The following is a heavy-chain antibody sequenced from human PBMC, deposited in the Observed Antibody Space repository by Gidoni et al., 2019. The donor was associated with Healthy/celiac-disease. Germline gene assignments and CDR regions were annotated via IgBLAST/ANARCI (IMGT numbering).Heavy chain of an antibody. CDR1: GFTVRSNY. CDR3: ARGDGLGSYNY. J-gene: IGHJ4*02. V-gene: IGHV3-66*01. Sequence: EVQLVESGGGLVQTGGSLRLSCAASGFTVRSNYMSWVRQATGTGLEWVSVIYNTDSTYYADSVKGRFTISRDNSKNTLYLQMNSLRAEDTAVYYCARGDGLGSYNYWGQGSLVTVSS. D-gene: IGHD3-10*01. CDR2: IYNTDST.